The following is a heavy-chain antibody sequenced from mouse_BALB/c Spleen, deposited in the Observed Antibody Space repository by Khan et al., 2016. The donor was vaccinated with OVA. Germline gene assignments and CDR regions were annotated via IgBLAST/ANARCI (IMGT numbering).Heavy chain of an antibody. CDR2: INTHTGEP. J-gene: IGHJ1*01. Sequence: QIQLVQSGPELKKPGETVKITCKASGYTFTNYRMNWMKQAPGKGLKWMGWINTHTGEPTYGDDFKGRFAFSLETSASTAYLQINSLKNEDMATXHCTRETNYWYFDIWGAGTTVTVSS. CDR1: GYTFTNYR. V-gene: IGHV9-1*02. CDR3: TRETNYWYFDI.